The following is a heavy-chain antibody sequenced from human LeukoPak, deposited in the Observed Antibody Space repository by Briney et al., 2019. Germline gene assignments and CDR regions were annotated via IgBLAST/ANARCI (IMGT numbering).Heavy chain of an antibody. CDR2: IYHSGST. D-gene: IGHD2-21*02. J-gene: IGHJ4*02. V-gene: IGHV4-38-2*02. CDR3: AREEVTNGVY. CDR1: GYSISSGYY. Sequence: ASETLSLTCAVSGYSISSGYYWDWFRQPPGKGLEWIGTIYHSGSTYYNPSLKSRVTISVDTSKNQFSLKLSSVTAADTAVYYCAREEVTNGVYWGQGTLVTVSS.